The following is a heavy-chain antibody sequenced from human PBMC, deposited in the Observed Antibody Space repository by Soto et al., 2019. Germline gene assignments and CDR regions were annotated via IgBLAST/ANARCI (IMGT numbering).Heavy chain of an antibody. CDR3: ARGSSTALFEY. CDR1: GGSISSSSYY. D-gene: IGHD4-4*01. J-gene: IGHJ4*02. CDR2: IYYSGST. V-gene: IGHV4-39*07. Sequence: TSETLSLTCTVSGGSISSSSYYWGWIRQPPGKGLEWIGSIYYSGSTNYNPSLKSRVTISVDTSKNQFSLKLSSVTAADTAVYYCARGSSTALFEYWGQGTLVTVSS.